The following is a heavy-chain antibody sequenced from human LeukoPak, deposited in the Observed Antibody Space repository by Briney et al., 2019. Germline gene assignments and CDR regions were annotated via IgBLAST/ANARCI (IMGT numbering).Heavy chain of an antibody. CDR3: AKDPVLRFLEWNDY. CDR1: GFTFSSYG. D-gene: IGHD3-3*01. CDR2: IRYDGSNK. J-gene: IGHJ4*02. V-gene: IGHV3-30*02. Sequence: GGSLRLSCAASGFTFSSYGMHWVRQAPGKGLEWVAFIRYDGSNKYYADSVKGRFTISRDNSKNTLYLQMNSLRAEDTAVYYCAKDPVLRFLEWNDYWGQGTLVTVSS.